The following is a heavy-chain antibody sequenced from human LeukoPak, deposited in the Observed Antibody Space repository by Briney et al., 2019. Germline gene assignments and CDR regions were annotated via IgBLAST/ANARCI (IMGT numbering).Heavy chain of an antibody. D-gene: IGHD2-2*01. CDR1: GYTFTDCF. CDR2: ISPKNGVT. V-gene: IGHV1-2*02. J-gene: IGHJ4*02. CDR3: AREIRSTSPTHINDY. Sequence: ASVTVSCKASGYTFTDCFMHWVRQAPGEGLQWMGWISPKNGVTKYAREFQGRVTMTRDTSISTAYMELSGLRSDDTAVYYCAREIRSTSPTHINDYWGQGTLVTVSS.